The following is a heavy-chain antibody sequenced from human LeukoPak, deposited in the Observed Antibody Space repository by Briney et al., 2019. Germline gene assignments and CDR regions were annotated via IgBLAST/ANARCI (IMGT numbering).Heavy chain of an antibody. D-gene: IGHD6-19*01. CDR2: IWYDGSNK. V-gene: IGHV3-33*01. CDR1: CLTCSSNG. Sequence: PGGSLRLFCAAACLTCSSNGMLRVRQAPGKGLEWVAVIWYDGSNKYYADSVKGRFTISRDNSKNTLYLQMNSLRADDTAGYYCARGAGYSSGLDYRGQGTLVTVSS. CDR3: ARGAGYSSGLDY. J-gene: IGHJ4*02.